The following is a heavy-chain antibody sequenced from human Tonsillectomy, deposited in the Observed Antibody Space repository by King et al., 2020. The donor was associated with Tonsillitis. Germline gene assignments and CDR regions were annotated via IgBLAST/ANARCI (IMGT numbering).Heavy chain of an antibody. CDR3: ARRDGTLDYYYYGMDV. V-gene: IGHV3-30-3*01. CDR2: ISFDGSNK. D-gene: IGHD1-1*01. J-gene: IGHJ6*02. Sequence: VQLVQSGGGVVQPGRSLRLSCAASGFTYSTYAMHLVRQAPCKGLEWVAVISFDGSNKEYADYVKGRFTISRDNFKNTLYLQMNSLRAEDTALYYCARRDGTLDYYYYGMDVWGQGTTVTVSS. CDR1: GFTYSTYA.